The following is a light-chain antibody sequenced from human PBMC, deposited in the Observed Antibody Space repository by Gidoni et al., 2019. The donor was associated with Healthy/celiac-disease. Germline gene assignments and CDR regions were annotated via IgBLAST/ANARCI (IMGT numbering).Light chain of an antibody. J-gene: IGKJ1*01. V-gene: IGKV3-15*01. Sequence: EIVMTQSPATLSVSPGERATLSCRASQSVSSNLAWYQQKPGQSPRLLIYGASTRATGIPARFSGSGSGTEFNLTISSLQSEDFAVYYCQRYNNWPPWTFXQXTKVEIK. CDR3: QRYNNWPPWT. CDR2: GAS. CDR1: QSVSSN.